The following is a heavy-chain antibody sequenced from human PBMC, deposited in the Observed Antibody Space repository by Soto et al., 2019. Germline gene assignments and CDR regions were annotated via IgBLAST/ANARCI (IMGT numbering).Heavy chain of an antibody. CDR1: GGSISSGDYY. Sequence: QVQLQESGPGLVKPSQTLSLTCTVSGGSISSGDYYWSWIRQPPGKGLEWIGYIYYSGSTYYNPSLKSRVTISVDTSKNQFALKLSSVTAADTAVYYCAIRGIAAAGNPEYFQHWGQGTLVTVSS. D-gene: IGHD6-13*01. CDR2: IYYSGST. CDR3: AIRGIAAAGNPEYFQH. J-gene: IGHJ1*01. V-gene: IGHV4-30-4*01.